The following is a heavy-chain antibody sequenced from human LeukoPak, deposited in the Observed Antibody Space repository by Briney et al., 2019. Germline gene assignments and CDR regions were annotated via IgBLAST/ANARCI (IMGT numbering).Heavy chain of an antibody. D-gene: IGHD3-22*01. CDR3: ARDSYYYDSSLNWFDP. CDR2: INHSGST. CDR1: GGSFSGYY. Sequence: SETLSLTCAVYGGSFSGYYWSWIRQPPGKGLEWIGEINHSGSTNYNPSLKSRVTISVDTSKNQFSLKLSSVTAADTAVYYCARDSYYYDSSLNWFDPWGQGTLVTVSS. V-gene: IGHV4-34*01. J-gene: IGHJ5*02.